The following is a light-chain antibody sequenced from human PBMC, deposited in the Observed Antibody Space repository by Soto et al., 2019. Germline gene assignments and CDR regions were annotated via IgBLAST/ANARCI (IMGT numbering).Light chain of an antibody. V-gene: IGKV3-11*01. CDR1: QSFSSY. CDR2: DAS. Sequence: EIVLTQSPATLSLSPGERATLSCRASQSFSSYLAWYQQKPGQAPRLLIYDASKRATGLPARFSGRGSGTDFTLTISSLEPEDFAAYYCQQRSNWPPVITFGQGTRLEIK. CDR3: QQRSNWPPVIT. J-gene: IGKJ5*01.